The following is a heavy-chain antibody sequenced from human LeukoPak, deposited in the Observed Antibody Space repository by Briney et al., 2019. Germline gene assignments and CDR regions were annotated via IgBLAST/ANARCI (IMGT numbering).Heavy chain of an antibody. CDR1: GYSISSGYY. V-gene: IGHV4-38-2*02. CDR3: ARSSSSGWGFRFDP. D-gene: IGHD6-19*01. J-gene: IGHJ5*02. CDR2: IYHSGST. Sequence: PSETLSLTCTVSGYSISSGYYWGWIRQPPRKALEWIGSIYHSGSTYYNPSLKSRVTISVDTSKNQFSLKLSSVTAADTAVYYCARSSSSGWGFRFDPWGQGTLVTVSS.